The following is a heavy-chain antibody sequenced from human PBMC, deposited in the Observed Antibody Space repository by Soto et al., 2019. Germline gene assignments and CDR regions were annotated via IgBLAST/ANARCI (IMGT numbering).Heavy chain of an antibody. J-gene: IGHJ4*02. Sequence: QVQLQESGPGLVKPSGTLSLTCAVSGGSISSSNWWSWVRQPPGKGLEWSGEIYHSWRTNYNPSLKSRVTISVDKSKNQFALKLSSGTAADTAVYYCASRGDSSGWYGYFDYWGQGTMVTVSS. D-gene: IGHD6-19*01. V-gene: IGHV4-4*02. CDR1: GGSISSSNW. CDR3: ASRGDSSGWYGYFDY. CDR2: IYHSWRT.